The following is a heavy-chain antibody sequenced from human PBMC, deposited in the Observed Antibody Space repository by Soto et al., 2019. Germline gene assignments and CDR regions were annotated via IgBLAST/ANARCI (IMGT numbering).Heavy chain of an antibody. CDR2: YSYTGST. V-gene: IGHV4-39*02. CDR1: GGSISSRTYY. D-gene: IGHD3-9*01. CDR3: ARLSEYTLRGN. Sequence: SETLSLTCTVSGGSISSRTYYWGWIRQPPGKGLEWIGSYSYTGSTYYSPTLKSRVTISVDTSKNHFSLTLSSVTAADTAVYYCARLSEYTLRGNWGQGTRVTVSS. J-gene: IGHJ4*02.